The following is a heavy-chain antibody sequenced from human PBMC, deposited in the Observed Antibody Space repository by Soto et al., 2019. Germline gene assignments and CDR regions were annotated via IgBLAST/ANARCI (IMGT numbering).Heavy chain of an antibody. CDR1: GFNFRTYS. J-gene: IGHJ4*02. CDR2: ISSDGSTI. Sequence: AAGFNFRTYSMNWVRQAPVKGLEWLSYISSDGSTIYYADSVKGRFTISRDNAHNSLYLQMNSLRDDDTAVYYCARDFSYWGQGTLVTVSS. CDR3: ARDFSY. V-gene: IGHV3-48*02.